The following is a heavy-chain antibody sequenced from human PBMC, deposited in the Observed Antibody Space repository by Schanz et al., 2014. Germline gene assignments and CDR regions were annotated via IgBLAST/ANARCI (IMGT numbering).Heavy chain of an antibody. CDR2: ISPSGDT. V-gene: IGHV3-13*01. Sequence: EVQLVESGGGLVQPGGSLRLSCAVSGFRFKTYEMNWVRQVRGKGLEWVSSISPSGDTHYLASVKGRFTISRENAKSSLYLQMDHLRVEDTAAYYCAGAAVGFTVDAFDLWGRGTMVIVSS. CDR3: AGAAVGFTVDAFDL. CDR1: GFRFKTYE. J-gene: IGHJ3*01. D-gene: IGHD6-19*01.